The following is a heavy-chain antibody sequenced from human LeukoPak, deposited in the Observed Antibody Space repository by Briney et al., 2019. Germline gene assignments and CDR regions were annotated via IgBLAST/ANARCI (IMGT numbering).Heavy chain of an antibody. Sequence: GGSLRLSCAASGFTFSSYSMNWVRQAPGKGLEWVSSISSSSSYIYYADSVKGRFTISRDNAKNSLYLQMNSLRAEDTAVYYCARLGTAVAVDPHTVDYWGQGTLVTVSS. CDR2: ISSSSSYI. V-gene: IGHV3-21*01. D-gene: IGHD6-19*01. CDR1: GFTFSSYS. CDR3: ARLGTAVAVDPHTVDY. J-gene: IGHJ4*02.